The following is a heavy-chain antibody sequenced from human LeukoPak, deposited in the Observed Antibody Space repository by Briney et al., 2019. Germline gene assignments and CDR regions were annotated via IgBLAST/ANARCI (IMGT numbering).Heavy chain of an antibody. J-gene: IGHJ3*02. Sequence: SETLSLTCTVSGGSISSSSYYWGWIRQPPGKGLEWIGSIYYSGSTYYNPPLKSRVTISVDTSKNQFSLKLSSVTAADTAEYYCARDPNGGGLDVFDIWGHGTMVTVSS. V-gene: IGHV4-39*07. D-gene: IGHD2-21*01. CDR2: IYYSGST. CDR1: GGSISSSSYY. CDR3: ARDPNGGGLDVFDI.